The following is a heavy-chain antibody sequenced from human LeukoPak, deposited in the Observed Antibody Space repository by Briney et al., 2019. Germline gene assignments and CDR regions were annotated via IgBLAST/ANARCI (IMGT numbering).Heavy chain of an antibody. J-gene: IGHJ3*02. D-gene: IGHD3-10*01. CDR3: ARDRGVIAFDI. CDR1: VFTFRSYW. CDR2: LNSDGSSK. Sequence: GGSLRLSYAPSVFTFRSYWMHWVRQAPGKGLVCVSRLNSDGSSKSYADSVRGRFPISRDNPKNTLYLQMNSLISEDTAVYHCARDRGVIAFDILGQETIVT. V-gene: IGHV3-74*01.